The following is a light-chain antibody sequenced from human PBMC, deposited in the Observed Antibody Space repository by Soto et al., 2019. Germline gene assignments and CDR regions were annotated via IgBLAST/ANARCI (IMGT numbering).Light chain of an antibody. Sequence: QLAQSPSTLSASVGDRVTITCRVSQSVRTWLAWFQQKPGKAPKLLIYKASTLKSGVPSRFSGSGSGTEFTLTITSLQSEDFAIYYCQEYNNWRPITFGGGTKVDI. CDR1: QSVRTW. CDR2: KAS. CDR3: QEYNNWRPIT. V-gene: IGKV1-5*03. J-gene: IGKJ4*01.